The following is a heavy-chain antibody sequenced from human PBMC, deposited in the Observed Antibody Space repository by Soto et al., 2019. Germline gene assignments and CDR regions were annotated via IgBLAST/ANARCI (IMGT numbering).Heavy chain of an antibody. J-gene: IGHJ4*02. Sequence: EVQLVESGGGLVQPGGSLRLSCAASGFNIRDHYMDWVRQAPGKGLEWVGLTRNKGESYTTEHAASVKGRFVISRDDSKNSVYLQMNSLKTEDTAVYYCVREGFFTLDFWGQGTLVPVSS. CDR3: VREGFFTLDF. CDR2: TRNKGESYTT. CDR1: GFNIRDHY. V-gene: IGHV3-72*01.